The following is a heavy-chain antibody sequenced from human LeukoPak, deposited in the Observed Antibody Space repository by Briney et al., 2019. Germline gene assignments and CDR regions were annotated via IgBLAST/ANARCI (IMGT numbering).Heavy chain of an antibody. CDR3: AKGLESLDY. D-gene: IGHD3-3*01. V-gene: IGHV3-9*01. CDR1: GFTFDDYA. Sequence: GGSLRLSCAASGFTFDDYAMHWVRQAPGKGLEWVSGISWNSGSIGDADSVKGRFTISRDNSKNTLYLQMNSLRADDTAVYYCAKGLESLDYWGQGTLVTVSS. CDR2: ISWNSGSI. J-gene: IGHJ4*02.